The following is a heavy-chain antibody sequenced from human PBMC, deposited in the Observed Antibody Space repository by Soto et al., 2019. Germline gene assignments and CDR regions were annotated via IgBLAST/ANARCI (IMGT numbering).Heavy chain of an antibody. Sequence: QVQLQESGPGLVKPSGTLSLTCAVSGGSIRSSNWWSWVRQPPGKGLEWIGEISHSGSTNYNPSLKRRVTISVDKSKNQFSLKRSSVTAADTAVDYCPRNRYQYYFDYLGLGTLGTVSS. CDR2: ISHSGST. V-gene: IGHV4-4*02. CDR1: GGSIRSSNW. J-gene: IGHJ4*02. CDR3: PRNRYQYYFDY. D-gene: IGHD2-2*01.